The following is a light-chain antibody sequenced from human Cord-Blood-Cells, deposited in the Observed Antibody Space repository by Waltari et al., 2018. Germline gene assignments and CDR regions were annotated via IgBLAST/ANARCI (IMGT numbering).Light chain of an antibody. CDR1: QSVSSN. CDR2: GAS. V-gene: IGKV3-15*01. Sequence: TLSVSPGERATLSCRASQSVSSNLAWYQQKPGQAPRLLIYGASTRATGIPARFSGSGSGTEFTLTISSLQSEDFAVYYCQQYNNWPPFTFGPGTKVDIK. CDR3: QQYNNWPPFT. J-gene: IGKJ3*01.